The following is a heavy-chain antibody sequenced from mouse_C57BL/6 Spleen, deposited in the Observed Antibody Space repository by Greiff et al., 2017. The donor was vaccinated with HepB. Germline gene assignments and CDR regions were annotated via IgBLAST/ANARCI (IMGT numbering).Heavy chain of an antibody. J-gene: IGHJ2*01. CDR3: ARDRERKNWGDFDY. V-gene: IGHV5-4*01. Sequence: EVKLVESGGGLVKPGGSLKLSCAASGFTFSSYAMSWVRQTPEKRLEWVATISDGGSYTYYPDNVKGRFTISRDNAKNNLYLQMSHLKSEDTAMYYCARDRERKNWGDFDYWGQGTTLTVSS. CDR1: GFTFSSYA. D-gene: IGHD4-1*01. CDR2: ISDGGSYT.